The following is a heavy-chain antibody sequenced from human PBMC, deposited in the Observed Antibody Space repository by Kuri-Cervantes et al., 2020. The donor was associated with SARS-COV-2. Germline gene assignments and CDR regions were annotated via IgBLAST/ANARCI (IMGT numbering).Heavy chain of an antibody. J-gene: IGHJ4*02. CDR3: ARDPSRGVRWSGYPNYFDY. V-gene: IGHV4-38-2*02. CDR1: GYSISSGYY. CDR2: IYYSGST. D-gene: IGHD3-3*01. Sequence: SETLSLTCAVSGYSISSGYYWGWIRQPPGKGLEWIGSIYYSGSTYYNPSLKSRVTISVDTSKNQFSLKLSSVTAADTAVYYCARDPSRGVRWSGYPNYFDYWGQGTLVTVSS.